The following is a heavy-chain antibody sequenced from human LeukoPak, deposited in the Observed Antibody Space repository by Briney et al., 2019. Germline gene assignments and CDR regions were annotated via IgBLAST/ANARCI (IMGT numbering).Heavy chain of an antibody. J-gene: IGHJ5*02. D-gene: IGHD6-19*01. CDR3: AKDWGSSDWYNWFDP. V-gene: IGHV3-30*18. CDR2: ISHDGGSE. CDR1: GFTFSSYG. Sequence: GGSLRLSCAASGFTFSSYGMHWVRQAPGKGLEWVAMISHDGGSEHYGDSVKGRLTISRGNSKNTLYLQMNSLRVEDTAVYYCAKDWGSSDWYNWFDPWGQGTLVTVSS.